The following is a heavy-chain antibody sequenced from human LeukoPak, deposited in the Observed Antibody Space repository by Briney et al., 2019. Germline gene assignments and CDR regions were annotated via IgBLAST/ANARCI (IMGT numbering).Heavy chain of an antibody. J-gene: IGHJ4*02. CDR1: GYSFTSYW. V-gene: IGHV5-51*01. CDR2: IYPGDSDT. D-gene: IGHD3-10*01. Sequence: GESLKISCKGSGYSFTSYWIGWVRQMPGKGLEWMGIIYPGDSDTRYSPSFQGQVTISADKSISTAYLQWSSLKASDTAMYYCARRKLTMVRGTYYFDYWGQGTLVTVSS. CDR3: ARRKLTMVRGTYYFDY.